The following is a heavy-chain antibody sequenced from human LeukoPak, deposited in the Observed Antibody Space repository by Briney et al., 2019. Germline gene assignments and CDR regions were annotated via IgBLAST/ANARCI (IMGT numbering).Heavy chain of an antibody. J-gene: IGHJ6*02. CDR3: ARPTMNFGVVIIPDLSGYYYYGMDV. Sequence: EASVKVSCKASGGTFSSYAISWVRQAPGQGLEWMGGIIPIFGTANYAQKFQGRVTITADESTSTAYMELSSLRSEETAVYYCARPTMNFGVVIIPDLSGYYYYGMDVWGQGTTVTVSS. CDR1: GGTFSSYA. D-gene: IGHD3-3*01. CDR2: IIPIFGTA. V-gene: IGHV1-69*13.